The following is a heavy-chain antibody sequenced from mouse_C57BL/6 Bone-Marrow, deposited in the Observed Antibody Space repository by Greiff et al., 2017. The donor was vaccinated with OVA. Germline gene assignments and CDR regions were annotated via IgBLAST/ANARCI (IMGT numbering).Heavy chain of an antibody. Sequence: QVQLKESGPELVKPGASVKISCKASGYAFSSSWMNWVKQRPGKGLEWIGRIYPGDGDTNYNGKFKGKATLTVDQSSSTAYMQLNSLTSEDSAVYYCARRLPYYYAMDYWGQGTSVTVSS. D-gene: IGHD1-2*01. CDR3: ARRLPYYYAMDY. CDR1: GYAFSSSW. V-gene: IGHV1-82*01. J-gene: IGHJ4*01. CDR2: IYPGDGDT.